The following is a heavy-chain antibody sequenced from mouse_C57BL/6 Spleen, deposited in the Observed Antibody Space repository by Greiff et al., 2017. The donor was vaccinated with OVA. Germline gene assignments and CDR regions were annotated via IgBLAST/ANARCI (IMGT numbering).Heavy chain of an antibody. CDR2: IYPGSGST. D-gene: IGHD1-1*01. V-gene: IGHV1-55*01. CDR1: GYTFTSYW. CDR3: ARNGYYYGWYFDV. Sequence: VKLQQPGAELVKPGASVKMSCKASGYTFTSYWITWVKQRPGQGLEWIGDIYPGSGSTNYNEKFKSKATLTVDTSSSTAYMQLSSLTSEDSAVKYCARNGYYYGWYFDVWGTGTTVTVAS. J-gene: IGHJ1*03.